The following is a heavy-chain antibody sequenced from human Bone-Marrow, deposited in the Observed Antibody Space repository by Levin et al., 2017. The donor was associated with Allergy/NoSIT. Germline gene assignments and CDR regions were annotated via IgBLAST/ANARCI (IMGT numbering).Heavy chain of an antibody. CDR3: GRLPPHSGSSYSDY. Sequence: GESLKISCKASGYSFTSYWIAWVRQMPGKGLEWMGIIYPGDSDTRYSPSFQGQVTISADKSITTAYLQWTSLKASDTAMYYCGRLPPHSGSSYSDYWGQGTLVTVSS. V-gene: IGHV5-51*01. D-gene: IGHD6-13*01. J-gene: IGHJ4*02. CDR1: GYSFTSYW. CDR2: IYPGDSDT.